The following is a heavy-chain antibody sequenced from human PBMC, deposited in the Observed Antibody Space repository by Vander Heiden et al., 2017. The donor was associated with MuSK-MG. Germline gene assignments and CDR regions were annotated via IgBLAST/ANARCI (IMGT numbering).Heavy chain of an antibody. CDR3: ATGLGGAYWPLFES. J-gene: IGHJ4*02. Sequence: QVQLVQSGAEVKKAGASVKVSCKTSGYTCTAHYVQWMRPAPGHGLEWMGWVNPNSGSTHFAPKFQGRVAMTRDTSIATAYMELTGLTSDDTAVYFCATGLGGAYWPLFESWGQGTLVTVSS. CDR1: GYTCTAHY. D-gene: IGHD1-26*01. V-gene: IGHV1-2*02. CDR2: VNPNSGST.